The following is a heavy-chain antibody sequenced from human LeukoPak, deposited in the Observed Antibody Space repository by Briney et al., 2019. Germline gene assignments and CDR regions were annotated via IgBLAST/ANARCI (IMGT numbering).Heavy chain of an antibody. CDR1: GGSISSYY. CDR2: IYYSGST. Sequence: SETLSLTCTVSGGSISSYYWSWIRQPPGKGLEWIGYIYYSGSTNYNPSLKSRVTISVDTSKNQFSLKLSSVTAADTAVYYCARGVTIFGVVISQGNWFDPWGQGTLVTVSS. D-gene: IGHD3-3*01. J-gene: IGHJ5*02. CDR3: ARGVTIFGVVISQGNWFDP. V-gene: IGHV4-59*01.